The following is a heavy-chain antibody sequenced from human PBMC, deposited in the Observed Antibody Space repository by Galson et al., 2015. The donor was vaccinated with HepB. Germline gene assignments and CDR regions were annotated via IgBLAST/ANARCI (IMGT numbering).Heavy chain of an antibody. CDR3: AKWHS. Sequence: SLRLSCAASGFTFTTYPGNWVRQAPGKGLEWVSTIATNGRDTYYADSVKGRFTISRDSSKNTVYLQMNSLRAEDTAIYYCAKWHSWRQGTLDPAPS. V-gene: IGHV3-23*05. CDR1: GFTFTTYP. J-gene: IGHJ4*02. CDR2: IATNGRDT.